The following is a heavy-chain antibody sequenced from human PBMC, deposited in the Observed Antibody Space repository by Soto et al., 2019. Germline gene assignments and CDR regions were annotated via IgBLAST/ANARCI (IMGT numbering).Heavy chain of an antibody. CDR2: IWYDGSNI. D-gene: IGHD3-10*01. V-gene: IGHV3-33*01. CDR1: GFTCSSYG. Sequence: QVQLVESGGGVVQPGRSLRLTCAASGFTCSSYGLHWGRQAPGKGLEWVAVIWYDGSNIYYADSGKGRFTISRDNSKNTLYLHMTSLRAEDTAVYYCARDRVRGNPAYGMDVWGQGTTVTVSS. CDR3: ARDRVRGNPAYGMDV. J-gene: IGHJ6*02.